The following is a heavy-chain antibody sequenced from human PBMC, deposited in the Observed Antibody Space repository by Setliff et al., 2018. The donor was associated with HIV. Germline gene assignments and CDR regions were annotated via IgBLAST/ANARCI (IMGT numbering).Heavy chain of an antibody. CDR1: GFTFSSSS. Sequence: GGSLRLSCAASGFTFSSSSMNWVRQHPGKGLEWVSYISSGSGTTYYADSVKGRFTISRDNAKKSLFLQMNSLRAEDTAAYYCVGPNFEDPQGGHWGLGTLVTVSS. V-gene: IGHV3-48*01. D-gene: IGHD3-16*01. CDR2: ISSGSGTT. CDR3: VGPNFEDPQGGH. J-gene: IGHJ1*01.